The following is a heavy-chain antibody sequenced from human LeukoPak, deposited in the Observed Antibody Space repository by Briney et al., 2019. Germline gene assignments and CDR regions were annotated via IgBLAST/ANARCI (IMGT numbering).Heavy chain of an antibody. J-gene: IGHJ1*01. V-gene: IGHV3-53*01. Sequence: PGGSLRLSCAASGFTVSSNYMNWVRQAPGKGLEWVSLIYSGGGTYYADSVKGRFTISRDNSKNTLFLQMESLRADDTAVYYCARDRGTTLQYFQHWGQGTLVTVSS. CDR2: IYSGGGT. CDR1: GFTVSSNY. CDR3: ARDRGTTLQYFQH. D-gene: IGHD4-17*01.